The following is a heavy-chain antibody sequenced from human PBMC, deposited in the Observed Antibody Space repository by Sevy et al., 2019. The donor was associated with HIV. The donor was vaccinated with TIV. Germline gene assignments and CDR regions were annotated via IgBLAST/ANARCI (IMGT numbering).Heavy chain of an antibody. CDR2: ISYDGSNK. J-gene: IGHJ4*02. CDR3: GGVVGVVTAMGGGGDY. D-gene: IGHD2-21*02. CDR1: GFTFSSYA. Sequence: GGSLRLSCAASGFTFSSYAMHWVRQAPGKGLEWVAVISYDGSNKYYADSVKGRFTISRDNSKNTLYLQMNSLRAEDTAVYYCGGVVGVVTAMGGGGDYWGQGTLVTVSS. V-gene: IGHV3-30-3*01.